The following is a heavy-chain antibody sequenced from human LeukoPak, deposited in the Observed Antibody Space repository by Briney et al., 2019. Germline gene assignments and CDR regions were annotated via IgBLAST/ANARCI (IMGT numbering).Heavy chain of an antibody. V-gene: IGHV4-4*09. CDR2: IYSSGST. CDR1: GGSVSSYY. Sequence: PSETLSLTCTVSGGSVSSYYWTWIRQPPGKGLEWIGYIYSSGSTKYNPSLKSRVAISVDRSQNQVSLRLTSVTAADTAVYFCARLGSFCTKGVWFSEHYYYYYMDVWGRGTTVTVSS. D-gene: IGHD2-8*01. CDR3: ARLGSFCTKGVWFSEHYYYYYMDV. J-gene: IGHJ6*03.